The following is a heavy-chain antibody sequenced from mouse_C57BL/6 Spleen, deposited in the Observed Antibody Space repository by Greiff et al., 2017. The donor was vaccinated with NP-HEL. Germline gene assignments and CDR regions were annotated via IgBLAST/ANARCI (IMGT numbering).Heavy chain of an antibody. CDR1: GYTFTDYY. CDR3: ARRVYYDYDGNYYAMDD. Sequence: QVQLQQSGAELVKPGASVKISCKASGYTFTDYYINWVKQRPGQGLEWIGKIGPGSGSTYYNEKFKGKATLTADKSSSTAYMQLSSLTSEDSAVYFCARRVYYDYDGNYYAMDDWGQGTSVTVSS. V-gene: IGHV1-77*01. CDR2: IGPGSGST. D-gene: IGHD2-4*01. J-gene: IGHJ4*01.